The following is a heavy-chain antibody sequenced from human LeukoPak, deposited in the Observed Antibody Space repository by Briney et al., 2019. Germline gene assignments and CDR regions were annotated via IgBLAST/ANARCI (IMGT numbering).Heavy chain of an antibody. CDR3: AKIGDYGRGPLNDY. Sequence: PGGSLRLSCAASGFTFSSYAMSWVRQAPGKGLEWVSAISGSGGSTYYADSVKGRFTISRDNSKNTLYLQMKSLRAEDTAVYYCAKIGDYGRGPLNDYWGQGTLVTVSS. D-gene: IGHD4-17*01. V-gene: IGHV3-23*01. CDR2: ISGSGGST. CDR1: GFTFSSYA. J-gene: IGHJ4*02.